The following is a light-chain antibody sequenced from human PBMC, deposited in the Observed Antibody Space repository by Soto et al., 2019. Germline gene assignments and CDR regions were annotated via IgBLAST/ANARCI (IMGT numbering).Light chain of an antibody. CDR2: CAS. CDR1: QRVKSNH. CDR3: QQYGTPLVT. V-gene: IGKV3-20*01. Sequence: EIVLTQSPGTLSLSPGERATLSCMASQRVKSNHLAWYQQRPGQAPRLLIYCASIRATGIPDRFSGSGSGKDFTLTISRLEPEDFAVFYCQQYGTPLVTFGQGTRLEIK. J-gene: IGKJ5*01.